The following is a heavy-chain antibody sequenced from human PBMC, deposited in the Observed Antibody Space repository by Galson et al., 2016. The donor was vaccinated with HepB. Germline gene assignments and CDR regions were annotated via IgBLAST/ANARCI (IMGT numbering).Heavy chain of an antibody. Sequence: LSLTCTVSGGSISSYYWSWIRQHPGKGLEWIGYIYYSGSTYYSPSLKSRVTISIVTSKNYFSLNLSSVTAADTAVYFCARVPYGSGTYYSGWFDPWGQGTLVTVSS. D-gene: IGHD3-10*01. CDR3: ARVPYGSGTYYSGWFDP. CDR2: IYYSGST. V-gene: IGHV4-31*03. CDR1: GGSISSYY. J-gene: IGHJ5*02.